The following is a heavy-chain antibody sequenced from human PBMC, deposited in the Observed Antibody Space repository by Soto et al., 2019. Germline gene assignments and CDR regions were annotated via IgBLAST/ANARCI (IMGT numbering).Heavy chain of an antibody. CDR1: GVSISDTSYY. D-gene: IGHD3-16*01. J-gene: IGHJ4*02. CDR3: ARQGAY. CDR2: IYFNGNT. V-gene: IGHV4-39*01. Sequence: QLQLQESGPGLVKPSETLSLTYNVSGVSISDTSYYWGWIRQPPGKGLEWIGTIYFNGNTFYNPSLTSRLTISVDTSKNQISLRLTSVTAADTAVYYCARQGAYWGQGTLVAVSS.